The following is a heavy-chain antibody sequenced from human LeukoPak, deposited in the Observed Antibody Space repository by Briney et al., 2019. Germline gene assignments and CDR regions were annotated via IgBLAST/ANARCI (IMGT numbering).Heavy chain of an antibody. CDR3: AREYGSGSYYH. Sequence: SETLSLTCAVYGGSFSGYYWSWIRQPPGKGLEWIGEINHSGSTNYNPSLKSRVTISVDTSKNQFSLKLSSVTAADTAVYYCAREYGSGSYYHWGQGTLVTVSS. D-gene: IGHD3-10*01. J-gene: IGHJ5*02. CDR1: GGSFSGYY. V-gene: IGHV4-34*01. CDR2: INHSGST.